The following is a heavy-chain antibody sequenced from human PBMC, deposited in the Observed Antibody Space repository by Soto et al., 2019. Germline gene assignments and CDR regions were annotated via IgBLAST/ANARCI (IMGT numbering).Heavy chain of an antibody. CDR2: INPATGAA. D-gene: IGHD3-3*01. J-gene: IGHJ3*02. CDR1: GYPVTAYY. V-gene: IGHV1-2*02. CDR3: ARGGGVGVAGSAAFDM. Sequence: QLHLVQSGAVVKKPGASVTVSCSASGYPVTAYYMHWVRQAPGRGLEWMGGINPATGAAKYTQTIQGRVTMTRDTSTSTVFMELGGLTSEDTAVFYCARGGGVGVAGSAAFDMGGQGTVVTVSS.